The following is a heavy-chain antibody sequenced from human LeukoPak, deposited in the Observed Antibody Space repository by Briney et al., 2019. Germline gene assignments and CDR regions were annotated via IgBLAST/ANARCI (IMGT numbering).Heavy chain of an antibody. CDR2: ISAYNGNT. CDR3: AKDWGMVGAHSYYYGMDV. J-gene: IGHJ6*02. Sequence: ASVKVSCKASGYTFTSYGISWVRQAPGQGLEWMGWISAYNGNTNYAQKLQGRVTMTTDTSTSTAYMELRSLRSDDTAVYYCAKDWGMVGAHSYYYGMDVWGQGITVTVSS. CDR1: GYTFTSYG. V-gene: IGHV1-18*01. D-gene: IGHD1-26*01.